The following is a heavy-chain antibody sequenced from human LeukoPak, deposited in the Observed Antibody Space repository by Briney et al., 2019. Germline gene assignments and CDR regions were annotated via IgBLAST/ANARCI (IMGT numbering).Heavy chain of an antibody. CDR3: ARQEYYYDSSGYLADY. V-gene: IGHV4-30-2*01. Sequence: PSETLSLTCTVSGGSISGGGYYWSWIRQPPGKGLEWIGYIYHSGSTYYNPSLKSRVTISVDRSKNQFSLKLSSVTAADTAVYYCARQEYYYDSSGYLADYWGQGTLVTVSS. CDR1: GGSISGGGYY. J-gene: IGHJ4*02. CDR2: IYHSGST. D-gene: IGHD3-22*01.